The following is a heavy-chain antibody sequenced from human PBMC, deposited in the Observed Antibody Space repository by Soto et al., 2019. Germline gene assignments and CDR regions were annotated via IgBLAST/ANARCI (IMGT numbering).Heavy chain of an antibody. J-gene: IGHJ5*02. D-gene: IGHD6-6*01. CDR3: ARGIGTYSSSSWFDP. V-gene: IGHV4-34*01. Sequence: RSLTCAVYGGSFSGYYWSWIRQPPGKGLEWIGEINHSGSTNYNPSLKSRVTISVDTSKNQFSLKLSSVTAADTAVYYCARGIGTYSSSSWFDPWGQGTLVTVSS. CDR2: INHSGST. CDR1: GGSFSGYY.